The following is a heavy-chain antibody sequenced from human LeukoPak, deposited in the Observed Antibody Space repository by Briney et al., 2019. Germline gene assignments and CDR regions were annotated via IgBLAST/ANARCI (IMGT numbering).Heavy chain of an antibody. Sequence: PSETLSLTCTVSGGSISSSSYYWGWIRQPPGKGLEWIGSIYYSGSTYYNPSLKSRVTISVDTSKNQFSLKLSSVTAADTAVYYCARHESMPWSQQPADWYFDLWGRGTLVTVSS. CDR2: IYYSGST. J-gene: IGHJ2*01. CDR1: GGSISSSSYY. CDR3: ARHESMPWSQQPADWYFDL. V-gene: IGHV4-39*01. D-gene: IGHD6-13*01.